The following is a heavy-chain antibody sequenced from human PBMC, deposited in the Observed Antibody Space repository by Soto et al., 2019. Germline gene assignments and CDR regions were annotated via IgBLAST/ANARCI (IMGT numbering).Heavy chain of an antibody. D-gene: IGHD5-18*01. Sequence: PGGSLRLSWAASGFTFSSYAMSWVRQAPGKGLEWVSAISGSGGSTYYADSGKVRFTISRDNSKNTLYLQMNSLRAEDTAVYYCAKDPSRYSYGDFDYWGQGTLVTV. CDR2: ISGSGGST. V-gene: IGHV3-23*01. CDR1: GFTFSSYA. J-gene: IGHJ4*02. CDR3: AKDPSRYSYGDFDY.